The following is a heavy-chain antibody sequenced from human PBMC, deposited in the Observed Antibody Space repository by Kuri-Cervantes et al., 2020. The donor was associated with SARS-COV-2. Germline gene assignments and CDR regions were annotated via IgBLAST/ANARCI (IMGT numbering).Heavy chain of an antibody. CDR1: GYTFSFYG. V-gene: IGHV1-18*01. D-gene: IGHD4-11*01. CDR2: ISSYSGNT. Sequence: ASVKVSCKASGYTFSFYGFSWVRQAPGQGLEWMGWISSYSGNTNYAQNLQGRVTMTTDTSTNTAYMELRSLRSDDTAVYYCARHDDYGNFALDYWGQGTLVTVSS. CDR3: ARHDDYGNFALDY. J-gene: IGHJ4*02.